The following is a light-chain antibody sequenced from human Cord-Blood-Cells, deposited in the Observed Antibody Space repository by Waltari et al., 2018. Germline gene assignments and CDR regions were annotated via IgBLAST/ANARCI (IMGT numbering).Light chain of an antibody. CDR2: AAS. J-gene: IGKJ2*01. CDR1: QGISNY. CDR3: LQHNSYPDT. V-gene: IGKV1-17*03. Sequence: DIHLTHSPSAMSASVGDRVTITCRASQGISNYLAWFQQKPAKVPKRLIYAASSLQSGVPSRFSGSGSVTEFTLTISSLQPEDFATYSCLQHNSYPDTFGQGTKLEIK.